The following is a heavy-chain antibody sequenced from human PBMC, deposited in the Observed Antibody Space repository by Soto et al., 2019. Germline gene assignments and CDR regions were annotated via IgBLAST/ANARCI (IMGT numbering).Heavy chain of an antibody. V-gene: IGHV3-48*01. CDR3: ARDAVTNPHYYYYYMDV. CDR2: ISSSSTI. D-gene: IGHD5-18*01. J-gene: IGHJ6*03. CDR1: GFTFSSYS. Sequence: GGSLRFSCAASGFTFSSYSMNWVRQAPGKGLEWVSYISSSSTIYYADSVKGRFTISRDNAKNSLYLQMNSLRAEDTAVYYCARDAVTNPHYYYYYMDVWGKGTTVTVSS.